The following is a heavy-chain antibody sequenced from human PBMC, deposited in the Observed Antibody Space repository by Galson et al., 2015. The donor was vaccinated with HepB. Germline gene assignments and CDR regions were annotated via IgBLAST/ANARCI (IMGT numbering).Heavy chain of an antibody. J-gene: IGHJ4*02. CDR3: ARARYSSSPPDY. D-gene: IGHD6-6*01. Sequence: SGYTFSIYGLTWVRQAPGQGLEWVGWISAYNGNTNYAQKLQGRVTVTTDTSTSTAYMELRSLRSDDTAVYYCARARYSSSPPDYWGQGTLVTVSS. CDR1: GYTFSIYG. CDR2: ISAYNGNT. V-gene: IGHV1-18*01.